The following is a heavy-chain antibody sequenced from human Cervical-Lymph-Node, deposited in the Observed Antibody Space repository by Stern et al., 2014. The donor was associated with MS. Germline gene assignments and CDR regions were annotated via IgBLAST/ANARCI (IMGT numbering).Heavy chain of an antibody. CDR2: IYPGDSDT. D-gene: IGHD3-3*01. CDR1: GYSFTSYW. CDR3: AIRPYYDFWSGYYDVPN. V-gene: IGHV5-51*03. J-gene: IGHJ4*02. Sequence: VQLVESGAEVKTPGESLKISCKGSGYSFTSYWIGWVRQVPGKGLEWMAIIYPGDSDTKYSPSFQGQVTISADKSISTAYLQGSSLKASDTAMYYCAIRPYYDFWSGYYDVPNWGQGTLVTGSS.